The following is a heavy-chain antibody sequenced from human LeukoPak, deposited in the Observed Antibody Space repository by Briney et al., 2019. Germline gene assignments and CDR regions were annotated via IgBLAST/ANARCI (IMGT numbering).Heavy chain of an antibody. J-gene: IGHJ6*02. V-gene: IGHV3-53*01. Sequence: GGSLRLSCAASGFTVSNTYMSWVRQAPGQGLEWVSVIYSGGSTYYADSVKGRFTISRDNSKNALYLQMNSLRAEDTAVYYCARGPVDGMDVWGQGTTVTVSS. D-gene: IGHD4-23*01. CDR2: IYSGGST. CDR3: ARGPVDGMDV. CDR1: GFTVSNTY.